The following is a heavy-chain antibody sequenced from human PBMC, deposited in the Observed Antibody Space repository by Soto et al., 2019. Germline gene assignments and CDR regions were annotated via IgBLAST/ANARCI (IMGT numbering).Heavy chain of an antibody. D-gene: IGHD3-10*01. CDR2: INVYNGNT. CDR3: ARGVGSGSYYNQYNWFDP. CDR1: GDTFTNYG. V-gene: IGHV1-18*01. Sequence: ASVKVSCKASGDTFTNYGISWVRQAPGQGLEWMGWINVYNGNTKYAQKVQGRVTMTTDTSTSTAYMELRSLRSDDTAVYYCARGVGSGSYYNQYNWFDPWGQGTLVTVPQ. J-gene: IGHJ5*02.